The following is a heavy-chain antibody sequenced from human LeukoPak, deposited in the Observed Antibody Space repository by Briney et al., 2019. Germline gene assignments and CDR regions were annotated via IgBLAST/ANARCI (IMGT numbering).Heavy chain of an antibody. CDR2: IYHSGST. Sequence: SETLSLTCAVSGYSISSGYYWGWIRQPPGKGLEWIGSIYHSGSTYYNPSLKSRVTISVDTSKNQFSLKLSSVTAADTAVYYCAGRWFGETDYWGQGTPVTVSS. CDR1: GYSISSGYY. V-gene: IGHV4-38-2*01. CDR3: AGRWFGETDY. J-gene: IGHJ4*02. D-gene: IGHD3-10*01.